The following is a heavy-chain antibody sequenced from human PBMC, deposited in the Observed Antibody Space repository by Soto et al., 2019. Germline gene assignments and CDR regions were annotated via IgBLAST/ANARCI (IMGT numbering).Heavy chain of an antibody. J-gene: IGHJ4*02. CDR1: GQYIKSNFW. CDR2: IYHSGST. CDR3: ARGVTTVTTFDY. V-gene: IGHV4-4*02. Sequence: SETLSLTCLVSGQYIKSNFWWAWVRQSPGKDLEWIGEIYHSGSTYYNPSLKSRVTISVDRSKNQFSLKLSSVTAADTAVYYCARGVTTVTTFDYWGQGTLVTVS. D-gene: IGHD4-17*01.